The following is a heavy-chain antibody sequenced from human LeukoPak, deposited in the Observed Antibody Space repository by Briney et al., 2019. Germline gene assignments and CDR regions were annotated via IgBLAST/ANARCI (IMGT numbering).Heavy chain of an antibody. CDR1: GFTFIASA. CDR2: ISYDDTHR. D-gene: IGHD2-2*01. Sequence: GGSLRLSCATSGFTFIASAMHWVRQAPGEGLEWVAVISYDDTHRFYADSVKGRFTISRDNPKNTLYLQLDSLRPEDTAVYYCARKASDLVVIPSKSEGGMDVWGQGTTVIVSS. J-gene: IGHJ6*01. V-gene: IGHV3-30-3*01. CDR3: ARKASDLVVIPSKSEGGMDV.